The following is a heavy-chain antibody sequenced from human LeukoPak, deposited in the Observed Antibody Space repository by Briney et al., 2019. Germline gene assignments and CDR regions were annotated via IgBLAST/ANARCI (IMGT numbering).Heavy chain of an antibody. J-gene: IGHJ6*01. CDR3: ARGRQYGMDV. Sequence: GGSLRLSCAASGFNFDVYWMHWVRQAPGKGLVWVSHITADGANTRSADSVKGRFTISRDNAGNTLYLQINSLGVEDTAVYYCARGRQYGMDVWGQGTTVTVSS. CDR2: ITADGANT. CDR1: GFNFDVYW. V-gene: IGHV3-74*01.